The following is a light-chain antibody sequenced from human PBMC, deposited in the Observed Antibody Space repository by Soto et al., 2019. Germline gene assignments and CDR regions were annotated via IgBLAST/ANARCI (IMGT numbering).Light chain of an antibody. J-gene: IGKJ1*01. Sequence: DIQMTQSPSSLSASVGDRVTITCRASQSISGYLNWYQQKPGKAPKLLIFAASSLRSGVPSSFSGSGSGTDFTLTISSLQPEDFATYYCQQSYSIPWTFVQGTKVEIK. CDR1: QSISGY. CDR3: QQSYSIPWT. CDR2: AAS. V-gene: IGKV1-39*01.